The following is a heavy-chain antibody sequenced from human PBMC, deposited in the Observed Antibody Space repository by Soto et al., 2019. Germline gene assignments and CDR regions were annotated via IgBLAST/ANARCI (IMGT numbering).Heavy chain of an antibody. CDR1: GGSISSSSYY. CDR3: ASVCSSTSCYIGGMDV. CDR2: IYYSGST. J-gene: IGHJ6*02. Sequence: SETLSLTCTVSGGSISSSSYYWGWIRQPPGKGLEWIGSIYYSGSTYYNPSLKSRVTISVDTSKNQFSLKLSSVTAADTAVYYCASVCSSTSCYIGGMDVWGQGTTVTVSS. V-gene: IGHV4-39*01. D-gene: IGHD2-2*02.